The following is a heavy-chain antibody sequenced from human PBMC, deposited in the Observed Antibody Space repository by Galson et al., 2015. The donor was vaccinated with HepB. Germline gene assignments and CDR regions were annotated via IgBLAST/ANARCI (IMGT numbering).Heavy chain of an antibody. Sequence: SVKVSCKASAYIFTNYYMHWVRLAPGQGLEWMGIINPNGGSTNYAQKFQGRVTMTRDTSTSTVYMELSSLRSEDTAVYYCARECYDSSSSYGGLTSLFEFWGQGTLVTVSS. CDR3: ARECYDSSSSYGGLTSLFEF. J-gene: IGHJ4*02. CDR1: AYIFTNYY. D-gene: IGHD3-22*01. V-gene: IGHV1-46*01. CDR2: INPNGGST.